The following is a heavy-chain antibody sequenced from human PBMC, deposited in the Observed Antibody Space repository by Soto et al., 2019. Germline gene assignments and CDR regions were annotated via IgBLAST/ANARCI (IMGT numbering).Heavy chain of an antibody. CDR3: GRLYGSGSYYNGIGY. V-gene: IGHV4-30-4*01. CDR1: GGSISSDDSY. J-gene: IGHJ4*02. CDR2: IYRNGNT. Sequence: QVQLQESGPGLVKPSQTLSLTCTVSGGSISSDDSYWSWIRQPPGKGLEWIGYIYRNGNTYYNASLKSRLTISVDTSKIQFSLELSSVTAADTAVYFCGRLYGSGSYYNGIGYWGQGTLVTVSS. D-gene: IGHD3-10*01.